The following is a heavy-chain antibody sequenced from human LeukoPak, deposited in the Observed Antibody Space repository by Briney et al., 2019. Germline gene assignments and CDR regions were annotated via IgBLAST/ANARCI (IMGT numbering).Heavy chain of an antibody. J-gene: IGHJ4*02. Sequence: ASVKVSCKASGYTFSSYGISWVRQSPGQGREWMAWISTYNGNTEYTQKLQGRVTVTTDTSTSTAYMELTSLRSDDTAVYYCARGTYCDSWGQGTLVTVSS. D-gene: IGHD1-1*01. CDR3: ARGTYCDS. V-gene: IGHV1-18*01. CDR2: ISTYNGNT. CDR1: GYTFSSYG.